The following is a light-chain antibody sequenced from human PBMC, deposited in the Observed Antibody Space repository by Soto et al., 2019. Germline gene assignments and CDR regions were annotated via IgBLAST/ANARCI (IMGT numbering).Light chain of an antibody. CDR2: DAY. CDR1: QSFRGL. V-gene: IGKV3-11*01. CDR3: QQRHMWPIT. Sequence: EVVLTPSPVTLSLSPGERATLSCRASQSFRGLLAWYPTKPGQATRLLIYDAYNRDTGIPHRLSGSGSGTDVTLTISSLEPEDAAVYDGQQRHMWPITFGQGTRLEIK. J-gene: IGKJ5*01.